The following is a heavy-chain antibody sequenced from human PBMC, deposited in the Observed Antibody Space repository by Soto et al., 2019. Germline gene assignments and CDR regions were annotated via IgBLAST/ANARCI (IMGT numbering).Heavy chain of an antibody. CDR1: GGSISSYY. CDR2: IYYSGST. D-gene: IGHD6-13*01. J-gene: IGHJ4*02. Sequence: PSETLSLTCTVSGGSISSYYWSWIRQPPGKGLEWIGYIYYSGSTNYNPSLKSRVTISVYTSKNQFSLKLSSVTAADTAVYYCARGGYSSSWFDYWGQGTLVTVSS. CDR3: ARGGYSSSWFDY. V-gene: IGHV4-59*01.